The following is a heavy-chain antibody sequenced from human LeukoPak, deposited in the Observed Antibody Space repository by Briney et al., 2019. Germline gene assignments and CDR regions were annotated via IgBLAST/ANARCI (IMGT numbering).Heavy chain of an antibody. CDR2: IYYSGST. V-gene: IGHV4-59*01. CDR3: ARDRGSGFDY. Sequence: SETLSLTCTVSGGSISSYYWSWIRQPPGKGLEWIGYIYYSGSTNYNPSLKSRVTISVDTSKNQFSLKLSSVTAADTAVYYCARDRGSGFDYWGQGTLVTVSS. CDR1: GGSISSYY. J-gene: IGHJ4*02. D-gene: IGHD1-26*01.